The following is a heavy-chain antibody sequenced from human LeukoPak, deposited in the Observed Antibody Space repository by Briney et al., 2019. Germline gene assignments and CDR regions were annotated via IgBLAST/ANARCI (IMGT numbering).Heavy chain of an antibody. CDR1: GYSFTSHW. CDR2: IYPGDSDT. D-gene: IGHD2-15*01. CDR3: ARGRLGYCSGGSCYSGDY. Sequence: GESLQISCKGSGYSFTSHWIGWVRQMPGKGLEWMGIIYPGDSDTRYSPSFQGQVTISADKSISTAYLQWSSLKASDTAMYYCARGRLGYCSGGSCYSGDYWGQGTLVTVSS. J-gene: IGHJ4*02. V-gene: IGHV5-51*01.